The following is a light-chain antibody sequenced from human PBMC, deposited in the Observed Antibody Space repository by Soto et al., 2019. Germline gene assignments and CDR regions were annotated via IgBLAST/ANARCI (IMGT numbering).Light chain of an antibody. Sequence: EIVMTQSPVTLSVSPGERATVSCRASQSVSSNLAWYQQRPGQAPRLLMYGASTRATGIPARLRGSGSGTEFTLTISSLQSEDFAVYYCQQYNKWPLFTFGPGTRVDMK. CDR3: QQYNKWPLFT. V-gene: IGKV3-15*01. CDR1: QSVSSN. J-gene: IGKJ3*01. CDR2: GAS.